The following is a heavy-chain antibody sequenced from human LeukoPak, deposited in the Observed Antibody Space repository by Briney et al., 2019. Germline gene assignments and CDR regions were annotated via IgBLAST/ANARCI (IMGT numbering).Heavy chain of an antibody. V-gene: IGHV4-34*01. CDR1: GGSFSGYY. CDR2: INHSGST. CDR3: ARGRDGYNYVYYYYYYMDV. D-gene: IGHD5-24*01. Sequence: SETLSLTCAVYGGSFSGYYWSWIRQPPGKGLEWIGEINHSGSTNYNPSLKSRVTISVDTSKNQFCLKLRSVTAADTAVYYCARGRDGYNYVYYYYYYMDVWGKGTTVTVSS. J-gene: IGHJ6*03.